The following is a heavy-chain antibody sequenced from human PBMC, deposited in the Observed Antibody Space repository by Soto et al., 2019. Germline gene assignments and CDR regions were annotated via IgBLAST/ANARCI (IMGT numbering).Heavy chain of an antibody. CDR2: IRSKANSYAT. Sequence: PGGSLRLSCAASGFTFSGSAMHWVRQASGKGLEWVGRIRSKANSYATAYAASVKGRFTISRDDSKNTAYLQMNSLKTEDTAVYYCTRGSAGPLAVFDYWGQGTLVTVSS. CDR1: GFTFSGSA. V-gene: IGHV3-73*01. CDR3: TRGSAGPLAVFDY. D-gene: IGHD6-6*01. J-gene: IGHJ4*02.